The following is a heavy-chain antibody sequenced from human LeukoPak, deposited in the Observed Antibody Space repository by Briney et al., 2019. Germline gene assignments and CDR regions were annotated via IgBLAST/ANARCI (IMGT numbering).Heavy chain of an antibody. CDR2: IKSDGSST. CDR1: GFTFSSHW. D-gene: IGHD6-13*01. Sequence: GGSLRLSCSASGFTFSSHWMHCVRQAPGKGLVWVSRIKSDGSSTTYADSVKGRFTISRDNAKNTLYLQVDSLRAEDTAVYYCTTDSYSSSWYWDFDLWGRGTLVTVSS. CDR3: TTDSYSSSWYWDFDL. J-gene: IGHJ2*01. V-gene: IGHV3-74*01.